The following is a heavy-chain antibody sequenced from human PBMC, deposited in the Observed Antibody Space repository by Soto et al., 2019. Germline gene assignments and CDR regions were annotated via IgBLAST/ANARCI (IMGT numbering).Heavy chain of an antibody. CDR3: VRVPDY. J-gene: IGHJ4*02. V-gene: IGHV4-30-2*01. Sequence: PSETLSLTCAVSGDSISRGGYSWSWIRQPPGKGLDWIGYIYHSGSTYYNPSLKSRVTISVDRSKNQFSLKLSSVTAADTAVYYCVRVPDYWGQGTLVTVSS. CDR2: IYHSGST. CDR1: GDSISRGGYS.